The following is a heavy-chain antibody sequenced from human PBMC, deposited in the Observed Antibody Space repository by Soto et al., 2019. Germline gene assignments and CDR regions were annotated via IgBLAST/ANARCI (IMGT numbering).Heavy chain of an antibody. D-gene: IGHD1-20*01. CDR2: IIPIFGKA. CDR3: ARVEVGIAPYYYYGMDV. Sequence: GASVKVSCKASGYTFTSYGISWVRQAPGQGLEWMGGIIPIFGKANYAQKFQGRVTMTADESTSTAYMELSSLRSEDTAVFYCARVEVGIAPYYYYGMDVWGQGTTVTVSS. J-gene: IGHJ6*02. V-gene: IGHV1-69*13. CDR1: GYTFTSYG.